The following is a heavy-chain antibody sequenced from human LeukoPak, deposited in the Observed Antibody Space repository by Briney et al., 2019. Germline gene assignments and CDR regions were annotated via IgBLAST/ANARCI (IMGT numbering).Heavy chain of an antibody. Sequence: SQTLSLTCAISGDSVSSNSVAWNWIRQSPSRGLEWLGRTYYTSRWNNDYAPSVRSRITINPDTSKNQFSLQLSSVTPEDTAVYFCAGGRASAFDIWGQGTMVTVSS. CDR2: TYYTSRWNN. J-gene: IGHJ3*02. CDR1: GDSVSSNSVA. V-gene: IGHV6-1*01. D-gene: IGHD2-21*01. CDR3: AGGRASAFDI.